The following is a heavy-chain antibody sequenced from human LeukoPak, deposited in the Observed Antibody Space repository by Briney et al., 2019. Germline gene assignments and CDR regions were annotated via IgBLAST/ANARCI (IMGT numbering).Heavy chain of an antibody. J-gene: IGHJ5*02. D-gene: IGHD4-17*01. CDR3: ARAPDYGDYSSRFDP. Sequence: ASVKVSCKASGGTFSSYAISWVRQAPGQGLEWMGGIIPIFGTANYAQKFQGRVMITADESTSTAYMELSSRRSEDTAVYYCARAPDYGDYSSRFDPWGQGNPGHRLL. CDR1: GGTFSSYA. CDR2: IIPIFGTA. V-gene: IGHV1-69*13.